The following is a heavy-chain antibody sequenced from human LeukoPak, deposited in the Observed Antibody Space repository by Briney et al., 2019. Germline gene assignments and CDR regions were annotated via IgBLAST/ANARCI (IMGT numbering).Heavy chain of an antibody. D-gene: IGHD3-16*02. Sequence: ASVKVSCKASGYSFTGYFMHWVRQAPGQGLEWMGWINPNSGGTNYAQKFQGRVTMTRDTSISTAYMELSRLRSDDTAVYYCAKHRYDYVWGSYRGRGPSNWFDPWGQGTLVTVSS. CDR2: INPNSGGT. V-gene: IGHV1-2*02. J-gene: IGHJ5*02. CDR3: AKHRYDYVWGSYRGRGPSNWFDP. CDR1: GYSFTGYF.